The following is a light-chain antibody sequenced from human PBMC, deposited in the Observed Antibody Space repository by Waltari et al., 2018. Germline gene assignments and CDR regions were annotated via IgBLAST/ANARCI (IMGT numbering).Light chain of an antibody. CDR3: QQYGGLPWT. V-gene: IGKV3-20*01. CDR1: EIVTADY. J-gene: IGKJ1*01. CDR2: DVS. Sequence: EILLTKSPGTLSMSPGGTATLSCRASEIVTADYLAWYQQRPGQPPRLLIFDVSRRATGVPDRFSGSGSGTDFSLTISRLEPEDFAVYYCQQYGGLPWTFGQGTKVDIK.